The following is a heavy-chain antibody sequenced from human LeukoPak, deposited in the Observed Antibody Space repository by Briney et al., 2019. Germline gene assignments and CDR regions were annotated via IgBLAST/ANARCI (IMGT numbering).Heavy chain of an antibody. CDR3: AREATTGRAFDY. CDR1: GGSISSYY. D-gene: IGHD1-1*01. Sequence: KPSETLSPTCSVSGGSISSYYWSWIRRPAGKGLEWIGRIYTSGSSNYSPSLKSRLTMSVDTSKNQFSLNLSSVTAADTAVYYCAREATTGRAFDYWGQGTLVTVSS. V-gene: IGHV4-4*07. J-gene: IGHJ4*02. CDR2: IYTSGSS.